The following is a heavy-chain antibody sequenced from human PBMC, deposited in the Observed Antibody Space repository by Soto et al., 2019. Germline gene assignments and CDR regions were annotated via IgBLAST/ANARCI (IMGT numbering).Heavy chain of an antibody. CDR2: ISSSSENI. D-gene: IGHD2-21*02. J-gene: IGHJ4*01. Sequence: VQLVESGGGVVSPGGSLRLSCVGSGFSFRDHGMNWVRQPPGKGLQWISYISSSSENIYYADSVKGRFTVSRDNAKNTLFLQMNSLRDDDSAIYYCARLPKGSVVTGWGQGSLVTVSS. CDR3: ARLPKGSVVTG. V-gene: IGHV3-48*02. CDR1: GFSFRDHG.